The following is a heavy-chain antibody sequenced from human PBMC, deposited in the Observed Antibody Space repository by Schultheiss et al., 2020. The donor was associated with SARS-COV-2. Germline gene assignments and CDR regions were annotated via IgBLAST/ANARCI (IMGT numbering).Heavy chain of an antibody. D-gene: IGHD3-10*01. CDR1: GGSVSSGSYY. V-gene: IGHV4-61*01. J-gene: IGHJ5*02. CDR3: ARDHPTYYYGSGSYFSGNWFDP. Sequence: SQTLSLTCTVSGGSVSSGSYYWSWIRQPPGKGLEWIGYIYYSGSTNYNPSLKSRVTISVDTSKNQFSLKLSSVTAADTAVYYCARDHPTYYYGSGSYFSGNWFDPWGQGTLVTVSS. CDR2: IYYSGST.